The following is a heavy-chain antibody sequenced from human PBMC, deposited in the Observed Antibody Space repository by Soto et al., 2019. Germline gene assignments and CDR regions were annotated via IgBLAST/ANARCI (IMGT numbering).Heavy chain of an antibody. D-gene: IGHD2-2*01. CDR1: CGSFTSYW. CDR2: IDPSDSYT. J-gene: IGHJ6*02. V-gene: IGHV5-10-1*01. Sequence: PGVSMKISYKGACGSFTSYWISWVRQMPGKGLEWMGRIDPSDSYTNYSPSFQGHVTISADKSISTAYLQWSSLKASDTAMYYCARNGIVVVPAAQTSYYYYGMDVWGQGTTVTVSS. CDR3: ARNGIVVVPAAQTSYYYYGMDV.